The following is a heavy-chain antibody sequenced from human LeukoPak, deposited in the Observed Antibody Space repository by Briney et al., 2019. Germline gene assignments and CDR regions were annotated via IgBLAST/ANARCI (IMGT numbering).Heavy chain of an antibody. CDR1: GFTFSSYS. V-gene: IGHV3-21*01. Sequence: GGSLRLSCAASGFTFSSYSMNWVRQAPGKGLEWVSSISSSSSYIYYADSVKGRFTISRDHSKNTLYLRMNSLRAEDTAVYYCARDKDDSSGHYFGYWGQGTLVTVSS. J-gene: IGHJ4*02. D-gene: IGHD3-22*01. CDR3: ARDKDDSSGHYFGY. CDR2: ISSSSSYI.